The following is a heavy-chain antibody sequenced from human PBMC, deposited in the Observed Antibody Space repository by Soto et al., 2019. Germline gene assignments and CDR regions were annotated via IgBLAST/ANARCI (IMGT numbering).Heavy chain of an antibody. CDR2: IYYSGTT. CDR3: ASPIVPGYFDY. Sequence: QLQLQESGPGLVKPSETLSLTCTVSGGSVSSSSYYWGWIRQPPGKALECIGTIYYSGTTYYNPSLKSLVTISVDTSNNQFSLKLSSVTAADTAVYYCASPIVPGYFDYWGQGTLVTVSS. D-gene: IGHD2-2*01. J-gene: IGHJ4*02. CDR1: GGSVSSSSYY. V-gene: IGHV4-39*01.